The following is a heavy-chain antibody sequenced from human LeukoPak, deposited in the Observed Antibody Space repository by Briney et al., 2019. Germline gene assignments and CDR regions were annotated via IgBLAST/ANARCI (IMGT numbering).Heavy chain of an antibody. CDR3: ARTAGAAYLDF. V-gene: IGHV4-30-4*07. Sequence: PSETLSLTCTVSGGSISSGSYSWTWIRQPPGRGLEWIGYVYSIGSSYYNPSLKSRSIISIDTSRNLFSLKLSSVTAADTAVYYCARTAGAAYLDFWGQGTLVTVSS. J-gene: IGHJ4*02. CDR2: VYSIGSS. D-gene: IGHD6-13*01. CDR1: GGSISSGSYS.